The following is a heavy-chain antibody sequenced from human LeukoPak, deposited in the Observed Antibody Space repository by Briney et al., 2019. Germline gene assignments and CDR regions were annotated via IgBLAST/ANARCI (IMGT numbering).Heavy chain of an antibody. V-gene: IGHV4-4*02. D-gene: IGHD6-13*01. Sequence: SETLSLTCAVSGGSISSSNWWSWVRQPPGKGLEWIGEIYHSGSTNYNPSPKSRVTISVDKSKNQFSLKLSSVTAADTAVYYCARTYSRKNAFDIWGQGTMVTVSS. J-gene: IGHJ3*02. CDR3: ARTYSRKNAFDI. CDR2: IYHSGST. CDR1: GGSISSSNW.